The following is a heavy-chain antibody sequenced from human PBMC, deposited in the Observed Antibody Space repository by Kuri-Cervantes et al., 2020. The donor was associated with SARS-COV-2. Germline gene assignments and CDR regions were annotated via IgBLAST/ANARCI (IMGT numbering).Heavy chain of an antibody. CDR2: INHSGST. CDR1: GGSISSSSYY. V-gene: IGHV4-39*07. CDR3: ARVPEGGYSFQH. J-gene: IGHJ1*01. Sequence: ESLKISCTVSGGSISSSSYYWGWIRQPPGKGLEWIGEINHSGSTNYNPSLKSRVTISVDTSKNQFSLKLSSVTAADTAVYYCARVPEGGYSFQHWGQGTQVTVSS. D-gene: IGHD6-13*01.